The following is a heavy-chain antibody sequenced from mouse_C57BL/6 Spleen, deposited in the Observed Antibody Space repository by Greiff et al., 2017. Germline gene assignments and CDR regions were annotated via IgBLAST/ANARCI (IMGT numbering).Heavy chain of an antibody. CDR1: GYTFTDYY. Sequence: VQLQQSGAELVRPGASVKLSCKASGYTFTDYYINWVKQRPGQGLEWIASIYPGSGNTYYNEKFKGKATLTAEKSSSTAYMQLSSLTSEDSAVYFCARYSYYGYDGLDYWGQGTSVTVSS. CDR3: ARYSYYGYDGLDY. D-gene: IGHD2-9*01. J-gene: IGHJ4*01. CDR2: IYPGSGNT. V-gene: IGHV1-76*01.